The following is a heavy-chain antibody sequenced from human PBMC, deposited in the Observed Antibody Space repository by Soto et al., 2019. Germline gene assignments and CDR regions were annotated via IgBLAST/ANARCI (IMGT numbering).Heavy chain of an antibody. V-gene: IGHV4-39*01. CDR3: ARRTFRYNWFDP. CDR2: IYYSGST. CDR1: GGSISSSSYY. Sequence: KPSETLSLTCTVSGGSISSSSYYWGWIRQPPGKGLGWIGSIYYSGSTYYNPSLKSRVTISVDTSKNQFSLKLSSVTAADTAVYYCARRTFRYNWFDPWGQGTLVTVSS. J-gene: IGHJ5*02.